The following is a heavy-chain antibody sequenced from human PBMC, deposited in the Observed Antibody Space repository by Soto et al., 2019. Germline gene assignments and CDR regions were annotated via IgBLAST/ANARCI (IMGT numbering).Heavy chain of an antibody. Sequence: QVQLQESGPGLVKPSQTLSLTCTVSGGSISSGGYYWSWIRQHPGKGLEWIGYIYYSGSTYYNPSLTSRVTISVDTSKNQFSLKLSSVTAADTAVYYCARGSRIVVHPQFDYWGQGTLVTVSS. CDR3: ARGSRIVVHPQFDY. J-gene: IGHJ4*02. CDR1: GGSISSGGYY. D-gene: IGHD3-22*01. CDR2: IYYSGST. V-gene: IGHV4-31*03.